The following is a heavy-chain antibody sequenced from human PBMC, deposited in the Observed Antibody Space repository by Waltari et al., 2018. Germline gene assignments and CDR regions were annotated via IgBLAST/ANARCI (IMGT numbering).Heavy chain of an antibody. CDR3: AKTKYSGTYYFDS. V-gene: IGHV3-20*01. D-gene: IGHD1-26*01. CDR2: LNWNGATT. CDR1: GFTFDDYG. J-gene: IGHJ4*02. Sequence: EVQLVESGGGVVRPGGSLRLSCAAPGFTFDDYGMSWVRQVPGRGREWVGGLNWNGATTGDAESVRGRFTISRDNGKNSLYLDMNSLRAEDTALYHCAKTKYSGTYYFDSWGLGTLVTVSS.